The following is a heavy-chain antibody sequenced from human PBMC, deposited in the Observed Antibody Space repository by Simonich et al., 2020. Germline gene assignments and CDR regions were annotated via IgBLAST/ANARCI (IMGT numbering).Heavy chain of an antibody. Sequence: QVQLVQSGAEVKKPGASVKVSCKVSGYTLTELSMHWVRQAPGKGLGWMGGFDPEDGETIDAQKFQGRVTMTEDTSTDTAYMELSSLRSEDTAVYYCATRNTMGSGSYYYYYYGMDVWGQGTTVTVSS. D-gene: IGHD3-10*01. J-gene: IGHJ6*02. CDR3: ATRNTMGSGSYYYYYYGMDV. V-gene: IGHV1-24*01. CDR1: GYTLTELS. CDR2: FDPEDGET.